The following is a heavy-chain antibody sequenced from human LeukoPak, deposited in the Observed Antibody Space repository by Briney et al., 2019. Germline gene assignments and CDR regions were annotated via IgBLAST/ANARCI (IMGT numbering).Heavy chain of an antibody. D-gene: IGHD2-21*01. CDR3: ARDRLTYCGGDCYDY. Sequence: ASVKVSCKASGYTFTSYGISWVRQAPGQGLEWMGWISAYNGNTNYAQKLQGRVTMTTDTSTSTAYMELRSLRSDDTAVYYCARDRLTYCGGDCYDYWGQGTLVTVSS. CDR2: ISAYNGNT. V-gene: IGHV1-18*01. CDR1: GYTFTSYG. J-gene: IGHJ4*02.